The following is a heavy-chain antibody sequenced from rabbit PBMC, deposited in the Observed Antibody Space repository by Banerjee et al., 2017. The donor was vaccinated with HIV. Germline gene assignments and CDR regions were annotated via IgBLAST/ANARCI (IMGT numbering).Heavy chain of an antibody. CDR1: GFSFTSSYW. Sequence: QEQLEESGGDLVKPEGSLTLTCTASGFSFTSSYWICWVRQAPGKGLEWIGCINTSSGNTVYASWAKGRFTISKTSSTTVTLQMTSLTAADTATYFCARCSGASCSLWGPGTLVTVS. J-gene: IGHJ4*01. D-gene: IGHD1-1*01. V-gene: IGHV1S45*01. CDR3: ARCSGASCSL. CDR2: INTSSGNT.